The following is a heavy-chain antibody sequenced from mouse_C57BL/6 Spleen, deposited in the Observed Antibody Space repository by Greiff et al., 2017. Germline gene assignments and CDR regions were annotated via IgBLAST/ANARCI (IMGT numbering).Heavy chain of an antibody. J-gene: IGHJ2*01. CDR2: ISSGSSTI. V-gene: IGHV5-17*01. CDR3: ASTMGNYFDY. D-gene: IGHD2-1*01. CDR1: GFTFSDYG. Sequence: EVQLVESGGGLVKPGGSLKLSCAASGFTFSDYGMHWVRQAPEKGLEWVAYISSGSSTIYYADTVKGRFTISRYNAKNTLFLQMTSLRSEDTAMYYCASTMGNYFDYWGQGTTLTVSS.